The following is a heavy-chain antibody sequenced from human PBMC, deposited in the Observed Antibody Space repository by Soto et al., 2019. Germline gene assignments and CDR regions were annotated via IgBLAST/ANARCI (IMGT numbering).Heavy chain of an antibody. Sequence: GGSLRLSCAASGFTFSTYVMHWVRQAPGKGLEWVSYISSSGSYTNYADSVKGRFTISRDNAKNSLYLQMNSLRAEDTAVYYCARDSSATTSDAFDIWGQGTMVTVSS. CDR3: ARDSSATTSDAFDI. CDR1: GFTFSTYV. J-gene: IGHJ3*02. D-gene: IGHD5-12*01. V-gene: IGHV3-21*05. CDR2: ISSSGSYT.